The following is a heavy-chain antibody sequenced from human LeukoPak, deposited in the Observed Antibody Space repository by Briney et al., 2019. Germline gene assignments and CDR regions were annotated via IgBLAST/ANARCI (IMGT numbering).Heavy chain of an antibody. CDR3: AKGRYCSGGSCYPHFDY. Sequence: GGSLRLSCAASGFTFSSYAMSWVRQAPGKGLEWVSAISGSGGSTSYADSVKGRFTISRDNSKNTLYLQMNSLRAEDTAVYYCAKGRYCSGGSCYPHFDYWGQGTLVTVSS. CDR2: ISGSGGST. D-gene: IGHD2-15*01. CDR1: GFTFSSYA. J-gene: IGHJ4*02. V-gene: IGHV3-23*01.